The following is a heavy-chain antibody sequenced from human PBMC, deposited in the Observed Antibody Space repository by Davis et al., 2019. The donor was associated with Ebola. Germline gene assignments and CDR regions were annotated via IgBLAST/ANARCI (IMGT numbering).Heavy chain of an antibody. V-gene: IGHV1-18*04. CDR3: ARGHPTTITTSFDY. CDR2: ISAYNGNT. Sequence: AASVKVSCKASGYTFTSYGITWVRQAPGQGLEWMGWISAYNGNTNYAQKLQGRVTMTTDTSTSTAYMELRSLRADDTAVYYCARGHPTTITTSFDYWGQGTLVTVSS. J-gene: IGHJ4*02. CDR1: GYTFTSYG. D-gene: IGHD4-11*01.